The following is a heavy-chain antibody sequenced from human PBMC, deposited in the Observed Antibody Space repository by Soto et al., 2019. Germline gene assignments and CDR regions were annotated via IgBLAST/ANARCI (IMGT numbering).Heavy chain of an antibody. V-gene: IGHV3-11*05. CDR3: ARYARVPDS. CDR1: GFTFRDSY. CDR2: ISGSSTDI. Sequence: QVQLVESGGGLVKPGGSLRLSCAASGFTFRDSYMSWVRQAPGKGLEYLSYISGSSTDIKYADSVTGRFTISRDNAKNSLYLEMNSLSAEDTAMYYCARYARVPDSWGQGTLVTVSS. J-gene: IGHJ5*01.